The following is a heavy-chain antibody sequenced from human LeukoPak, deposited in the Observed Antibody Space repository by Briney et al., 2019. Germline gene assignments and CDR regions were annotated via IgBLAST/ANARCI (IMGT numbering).Heavy chain of an antibody. D-gene: IGHD3-10*01. CDR3: ARDYGSGSSHQYFQH. J-gene: IGHJ1*01. CDR2: LSYDGSNK. V-gene: IGHV3-30*01. CDR1: GFTFSNHA. Sequence: GGSLRLSCAASGFTFSNHAMHWVRRAPGKGLEWVAVLSYDGSNKYYADSVKGRFTISRDNSRNTLYLQVNSLRAEDTAVYYCARDYGSGSSHQYFQHWGQGTLVTVSS.